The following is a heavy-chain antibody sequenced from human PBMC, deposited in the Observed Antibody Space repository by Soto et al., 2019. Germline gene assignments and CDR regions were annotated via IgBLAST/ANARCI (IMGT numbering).Heavy chain of an antibody. Sequence: EVQLVESGGGLVQPGGSLRLSCAASGFTFSDHYMDWVRQAPGKGLEWVGRTRNKANSYTTEYAASVKGRFTISRDDSKNSLYLQMNSLKTEDTAVYYCARESAVAAFRSWGQGTLVTVSS. CDR3: ARESAVAAFRS. CDR1: GFTFSDHY. CDR2: TRNKANSYTT. D-gene: IGHD2-15*01. J-gene: IGHJ5*02. V-gene: IGHV3-72*01.